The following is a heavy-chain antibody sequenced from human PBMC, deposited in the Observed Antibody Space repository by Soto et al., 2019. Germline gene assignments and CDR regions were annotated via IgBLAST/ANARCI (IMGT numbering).Heavy chain of an antibody. CDR3: ARIRLLWFGELSPYYYYYGMDV. CDR2: IFSNDEK. D-gene: IGHD3-10*01. CDR1: GFSLSNARMG. V-gene: IGHV2-26*01. J-gene: IGHJ6*02. Sequence: SGPTLVNPTETLTLTGTVSGFSLSNARMGVSWIRQPPGKALEWLAHIFSNDEKSYSTSLKSRLTISKDTSKGQVVLTMTNMDPVDTATYYCARIRLLWFGELSPYYYYYGMDVWGQGTTVTVSS.